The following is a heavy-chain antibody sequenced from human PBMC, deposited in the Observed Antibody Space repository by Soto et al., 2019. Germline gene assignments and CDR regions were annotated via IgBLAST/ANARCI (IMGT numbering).Heavy chain of an antibody. CDR1: VYTFTSYY. Sequence: GGSVNVSWKSSVYTFTSYYIHWVRQAPGQGLECMGIINPSGGSTSYAQKFQGRVTMTRDTSTSTVYMELSSLRSEETAVYYCARVGGKVSFDYWGQGTLVTV. CDR3: ARVGGKVSFDY. D-gene: IGHD3-16*01. J-gene: IGHJ4*02. CDR2: INPSGGST. V-gene: IGHV1-46*01.